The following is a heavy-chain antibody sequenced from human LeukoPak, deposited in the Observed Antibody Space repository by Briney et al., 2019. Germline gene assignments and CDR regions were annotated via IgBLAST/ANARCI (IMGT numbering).Heavy chain of an antibody. CDR2: ISGNSDST. Sequence: PGGSLRLSCAASGFTFGIYAVSWVRQAPGRGLEWVSVISGNSDSTHYADSVKGRFTISRDNSKNTLYLQMNSLRAEDTAVYYCVRAHWTDVAIWGQGTLVTVSS. J-gene: IGHJ4*02. CDR3: VRAHWTDVAI. V-gene: IGHV3-23*01. D-gene: IGHD1-1*01. CDR1: GFTFGIYA.